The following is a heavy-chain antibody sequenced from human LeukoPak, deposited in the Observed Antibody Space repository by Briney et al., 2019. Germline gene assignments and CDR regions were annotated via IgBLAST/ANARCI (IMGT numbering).Heavy chain of an antibody. CDR2: IYYSGST. D-gene: IGHD6-13*01. Sequence: PSETLSLTCTVSGGSISSYHWNWIRQPPGKGLEWIGYIYYSGSTNYNPSLKSRLTISVDTSKNQFSLKLSSVTAADTAVYYCARAYSSSWYARDGNYFDYWGQGTLVTVSS. J-gene: IGHJ4*02. CDR1: GGSISSYH. V-gene: IGHV4-59*12. CDR3: ARAYSSSWYARDGNYFDY.